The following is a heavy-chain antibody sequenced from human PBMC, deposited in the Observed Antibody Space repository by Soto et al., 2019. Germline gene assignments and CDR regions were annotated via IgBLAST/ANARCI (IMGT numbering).Heavy chain of an antibody. Sequence: SETLSLTCAVSGYSISSGYYCGCIRQPPGKGLEWIGSIYHSGSTYYNPSLKSRVTISVDTSKNQFSLKLSSVTAADTAVYYCARALPEQEDDWFDPWGQGTLVTVSS. CDR2: IYHSGST. V-gene: IGHV4-38-2*01. J-gene: IGHJ5*02. CDR1: GYSISSGYY. CDR3: ARALPEQEDDWFDP.